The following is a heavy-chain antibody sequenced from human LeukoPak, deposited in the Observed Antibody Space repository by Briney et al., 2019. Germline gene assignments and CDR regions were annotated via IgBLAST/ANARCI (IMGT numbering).Heavy chain of an antibody. Sequence: GGSLRLSCQASGFSFRSSGMHWIRQAPGKGLEWVAVIWYDGNNKYYADSVKGRFTISRDNSKNTLYLQMNSLRAEDTAVYYCARDRWSSTSYNDYWGQGTLVTVSS. CDR1: GFSFRSSG. V-gene: IGHV3-33*01. J-gene: IGHJ4*02. CDR2: IWYDGNNK. CDR3: ARDRWSSTSYNDY. D-gene: IGHD2-2*01.